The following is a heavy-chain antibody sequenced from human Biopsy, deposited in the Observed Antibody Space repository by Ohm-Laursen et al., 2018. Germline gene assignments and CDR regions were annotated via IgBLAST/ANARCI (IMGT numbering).Heavy chain of an antibody. CDR2: IYNRGST. D-gene: IGHD6-19*01. V-gene: IGHV4-59*11. Sequence: GTLSLTCTVSGGSISSHYWSWIRQPPGKGLEWIGYIYNRGSTKYNSSLKSRVTISVDMSKNQFSLTVRSVTAADTAMYYCARGQDSSYLAYGMDVWGQGTTVTVSS. CDR3: ARGQDSSYLAYGMDV. CDR1: GGSISSHY. J-gene: IGHJ6*02.